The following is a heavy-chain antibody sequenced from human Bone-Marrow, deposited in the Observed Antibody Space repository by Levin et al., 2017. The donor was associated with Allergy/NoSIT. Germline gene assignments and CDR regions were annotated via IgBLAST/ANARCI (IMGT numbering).Heavy chain of an antibody. V-gene: IGHV3-23*01. Sequence: GGSLRLSCAASGFTFSSYAMSWVRQAPGKGLEWVSAISGSGGSTYYADSVKGRFTISRDNSKNTLYLQMNSLRAEDTAVYYCAKIRYCSGGSCYSTYYFDYWGQGTLVTVSS. CDR1: GFTFSSYA. CDR2: ISGSGGST. CDR3: AKIRYCSGGSCYSTYYFDY. J-gene: IGHJ4*02. D-gene: IGHD2-15*01.